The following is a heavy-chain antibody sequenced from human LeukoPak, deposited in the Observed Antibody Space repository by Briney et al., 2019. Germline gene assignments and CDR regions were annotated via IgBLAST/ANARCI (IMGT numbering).Heavy chain of an antibody. J-gene: IGHJ4*02. V-gene: IGHV1-2*02. D-gene: IGHD1-26*01. CDR3: ASPPLSSAMYYAH. CDR1: GYSFSDHY. Sequence: ASVTVSYKDSGYSFSDHYMHWVRQAPGQGGERMGWIKPSNGDTKYAQNFQRRVIMTRDTSISTAYMELSILRSDDTAVYYCASPPLSSAMYYAHWGQGTLVTVSS. CDR2: IKPSNGDT.